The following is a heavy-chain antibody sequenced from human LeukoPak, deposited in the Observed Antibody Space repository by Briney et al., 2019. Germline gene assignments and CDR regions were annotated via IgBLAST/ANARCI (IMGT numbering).Heavy chain of an antibody. V-gene: IGHV3-23*01. Sequence: GGSLRLSCAASGFTFINYALSWVRQAPGKGLEWVSTISASGAATYYTDSVKGRFTISRDTSKNTLFLQMNSLRDEDTASYYRQFSGRAAFYWGQGTLVTVSS. D-gene: IGHD6-19*01. CDR3: QFSGRAAFY. CDR2: ISASGAAT. CDR1: GFTFINYA. J-gene: IGHJ4*02.